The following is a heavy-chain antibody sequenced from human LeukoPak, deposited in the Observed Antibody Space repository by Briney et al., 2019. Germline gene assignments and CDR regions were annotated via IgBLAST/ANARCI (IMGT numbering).Heavy chain of an antibody. CDR1: SDSIRSFY. D-gene: IGHD3-10*01. V-gene: IGHV4-59*01. Sequence: SETLSLTCTVSSDSIRSFYWNWIRQSPGKGLEWIGYIYQSGNTNYNPSLKSRLTMSIDTSKNQFSLNLNSVTAADTAVYYCARATYGSGSYYVVNFDYWGQGTLVTVSS. CDR2: IYQSGNT. CDR3: ARATYGSGSYYVVNFDY. J-gene: IGHJ4*02.